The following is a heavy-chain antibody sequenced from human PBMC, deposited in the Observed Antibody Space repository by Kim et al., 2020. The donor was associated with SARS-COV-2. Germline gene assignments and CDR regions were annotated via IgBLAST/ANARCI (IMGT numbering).Heavy chain of an antibody. V-gene: IGHV3-74*01. Sequence: GGSLRLSCAGSGFTFSRHGMHWVRQAPGKGLVWVSGINDSGRNTNYADSVKGRFTISRDDAKNTVYLQLDSLRAEDTAVYYCARDSRFSMNVWGTGTT. CDR1: GFTFSRHG. D-gene: IGHD3-10*01. CDR2: INDSGRNT. J-gene: IGHJ6*04. CDR3: ARDSRFSMNV.